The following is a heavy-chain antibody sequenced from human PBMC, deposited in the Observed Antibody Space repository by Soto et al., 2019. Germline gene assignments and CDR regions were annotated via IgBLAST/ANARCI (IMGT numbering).Heavy chain of an antibody. Sequence: QLSESGGGLLQPGGSLTLSCAASGFTLTTYAMTWVRQPPGKGLEWVSSMNGAATSTSYADSVKGRFTTSRDNSKNPLYLEMNTLRPEDTAVYYCAGGGADHYNYGMDVWGQGTTVIVSS. D-gene: IGHD3-16*01. CDR2: MNGAATST. CDR3: AGGGADHYNYGMDV. CDR1: GFTLTTYA. J-gene: IGHJ6*02. V-gene: IGHV3-23*05.